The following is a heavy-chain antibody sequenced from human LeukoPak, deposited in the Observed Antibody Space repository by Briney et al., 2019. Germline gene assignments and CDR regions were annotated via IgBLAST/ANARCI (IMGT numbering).Heavy chain of an antibody. Sequence: SETLSLTCAVYGGSSSGYYCSWIRQSPGKGLEWIGEINRGGRTDYNPSLKSRVTMSVDTSKNQFSLKLTSVTAADTAVYYCARHMSVSYDAFDLWGRGTPVTVFS. CDR2: INRGGRT. J-gene: IGHJ3*01. D-gene: IGHD3-10*01. CDR3: ARHMSVSYDAFDL. CDR1: GGSSSGYY. V-gene: IGHV4-34*01.